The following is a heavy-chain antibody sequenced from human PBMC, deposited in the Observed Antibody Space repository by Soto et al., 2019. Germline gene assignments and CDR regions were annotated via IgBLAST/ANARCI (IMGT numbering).Heavy chain of an antibody. Sequence: SQTLSLTCAISGDSVSSNSAAWNWIRQSPSRGLEWLGRTYYRSKWYNDYAVSVKSRITINPDTSKNQFSLQLNSVTPEDTAVYYCARDISYYGSGSNYYYYGMDVWGQGTTVTVSS. V-gene: IGHV6-1*01. CDR1: GDSVSSNSAA. CDR3: ARDISYYGSGSNYYYYGMDV. D-gene: IGHD3-10*01. CDR2: TYYRSKWYN. J-gene: IGHJ6*02.